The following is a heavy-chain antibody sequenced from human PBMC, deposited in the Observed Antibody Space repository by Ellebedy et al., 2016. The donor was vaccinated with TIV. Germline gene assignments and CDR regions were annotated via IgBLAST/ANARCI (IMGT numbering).Heavy chain of an antibody. V-gene: IGHV3-74*01. Sequence: GESLKISCAASGFTFSSYWMHWVRQAPGKGLVWVSRINSDGSSTSYADSVKGRFTISRDNAKNTLYLQMNSLRAEDTAVYYCARVRQGSGGYNFWGQGTLVTVSS. CDR3: ARVRQGSGGYNF. J-gene: IGHJ4*02. D-gene: IGHD5-12*01. CDR1: GFTFSSYW. CDR2: INSDGSST.